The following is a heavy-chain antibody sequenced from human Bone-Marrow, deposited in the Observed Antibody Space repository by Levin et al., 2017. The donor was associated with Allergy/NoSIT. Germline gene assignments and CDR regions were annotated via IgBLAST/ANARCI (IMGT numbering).Heavy chain of an antibody. D-gene: IGHD3-10*01. Sequence: PGGSLRLSCAASGFTFSSYWMHWIRQAPGKGLVWVSRINSDGSSTSYADSVKGRFTISRDNAKNTLYLQMNSLRAEDTAVYYCARETGPGDRGVIPQGPGRFDPWGQGTLVTVSS. V-gene: IGHV3-74*01. J-gene: IGHJ5*02. CDR3: ARETGPGDRGVIPQGPGRFDP. CDR1: GFTFSSYW. CDR2: INSDGSST.